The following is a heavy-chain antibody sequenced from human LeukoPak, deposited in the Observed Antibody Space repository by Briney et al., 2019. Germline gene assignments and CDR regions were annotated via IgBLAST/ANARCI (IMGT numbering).Heavy chain of an antibody. D-gene: IGHD3-22*01. V-gene: IGHV3-23*01. CDR2: ISDSGDAT. J-gene: IGHJ4*02. CDR3: AKDWNYDSSGLYYFDF. Sequence: GGSLRLSCEVSGFIFSYYGMNWVRQAPGKGLEWVSAISDSGDATYYADSVKGRFTISRDNSKSTLYLQMNNLRAEDTALYYCAKDWNYDSSGLYYFDFWGQGTLVTVSS. CDR1: GFIFSYYG.